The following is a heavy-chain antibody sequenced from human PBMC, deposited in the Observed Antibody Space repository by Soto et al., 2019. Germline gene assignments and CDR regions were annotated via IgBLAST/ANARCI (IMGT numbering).Heavy chain of an antibody. CDR3: ARAEPYSTSSPFDY. CDR2: MNPNSGNT. Sequence: QVQLVQTGAEVKKPGASVKVYCKTSGYTFTNYNLNWARQATGQGLEWMGWMNPNSGNTGSAQTFQGRVIMTRNTSITTAYLEFSSLRSGDTAVYYCARAEPYSTSSPFDYWGQGTRVTVSS. J-gene: IGHJ4*02. V-gene: IGHV1-8*01. D-gene: IGHD6-6*01. CDR1: GYTFTNYN.